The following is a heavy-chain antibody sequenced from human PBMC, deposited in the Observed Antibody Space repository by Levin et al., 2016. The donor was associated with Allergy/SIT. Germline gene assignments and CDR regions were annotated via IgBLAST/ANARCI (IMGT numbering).Heavy chain of an antibody. CDR2: IKQDGSEK. V-gene: IGHV3-7*03. CDR1: GFTFSSYW. Sequence: GGSLRLSCAASGFTFSSYWMSWVRQAPGKGLEWVANIKQDGSEKYYVDSVKGRFTISRDNAKNSLYLQMNSLRAEDTAVYYCARDPDPDYSNYVAPYGMDVWGQGTTVTVSS. CDR3: ARDPDPDYSNYVAPYGMDV. D-gene: IGHD4-11*01. J-gene: IGHJ6*02.